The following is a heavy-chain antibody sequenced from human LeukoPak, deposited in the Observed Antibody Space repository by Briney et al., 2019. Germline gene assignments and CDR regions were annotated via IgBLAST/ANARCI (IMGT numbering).Heavy chain of an antibody. Sequence: PSETLSLTCTVSGYSISSGYYWGWIRQPPGKGLEWIGSIYHSGSTYYNPSLKSRITISVDPSKNQSSLKLSSVTAADTAVYYCAREVYDSSGPVSHWGQGTLVTVSS. J-gene: IGHJ4*02. V-gene: IGHV4-38-2*02. CDR2: IYHSGST. CDR1: GYSISSGYY. CDR3: AREVYDSSGPVSH. D-gene: IGHD3-22*01.